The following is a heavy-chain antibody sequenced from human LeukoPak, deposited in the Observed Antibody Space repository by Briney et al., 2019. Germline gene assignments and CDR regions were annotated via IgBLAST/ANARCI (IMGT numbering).Heavy chain of an antibody. Sequence: SETLSLTCTVSGGSISSYYWSWIRQPPGKGLEWIGYIYYSGSTNYNPSLKSRVTISVDTSKNQFSLKLRSVTAADTAVYYCARQGFDYGDYFDYWGQGNLVTVSS. V-gene: IGHV4-59*01. CDR2: IYYSGST. CDR1: GGSISSYY. CDR3: ARQGFDYGDYFDY. D-gene: IGHD4-17*01. J-gene: IGHJ4*02.